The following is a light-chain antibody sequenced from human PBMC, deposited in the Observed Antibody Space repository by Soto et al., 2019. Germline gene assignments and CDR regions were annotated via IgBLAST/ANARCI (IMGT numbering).Light chain of an antibody. J-gene: IGLJ1*01. CDR1: SSDVGSYNY. V-gene: IGLV2-14*01. Sequence: QSALTQPASVSGSPGQSITISYAGTSSDVGSYNYVSWYQQHPGKAPKLMIYEVSNRPSGVSSRFSGSKSGNTASLTISGLQAEDEADYYCSSYTSSSTLFGIGTKVTVL. CDR3: SSYTSSSTL. CDR2: EVS.